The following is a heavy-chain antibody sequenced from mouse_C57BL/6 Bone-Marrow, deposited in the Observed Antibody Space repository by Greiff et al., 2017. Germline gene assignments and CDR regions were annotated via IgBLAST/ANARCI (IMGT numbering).Heavy chain of an antibody. Sequence: LVESGAELMKPGASVKLSCKATGYTFTGYWIEWVKQRPGHGLEWIGEILPGSGSTNYTEKFKGKATFTADTSSNTAYMQLSSLTTEDSAIYYCARLVVGDYWGQGTTLTVSS. CDR1: GYTFTGYW. CDR2: ILPGSGST. J-gene: IGHJ2*01. V-gene: IGHV1-9*01. CDR3: ARLVVGDY. D-gene: IGHD1-1*01.